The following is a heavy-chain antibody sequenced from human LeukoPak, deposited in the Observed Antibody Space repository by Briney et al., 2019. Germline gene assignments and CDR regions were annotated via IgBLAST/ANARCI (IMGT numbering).Heavy chain of an antibody. V-gene: IGHV4-4*07. CDR3: ARGRGDYFDSSGYFFDY. D-gene: IGHD3-22*01. CDR2: IHTSGST. CDR1: GGSISSYY. J-gene: IGHJ4*02. Sequence: SETLSLTCTVSGGSISSYYWSWIRQPAGKGLEWIGRIHTSGSTNYNPSLQSRVTISVDKSKNQFSLKLSSVTAADTAMYFCARGRGDYFDSSGYFFDYWGQGTLLTISS.